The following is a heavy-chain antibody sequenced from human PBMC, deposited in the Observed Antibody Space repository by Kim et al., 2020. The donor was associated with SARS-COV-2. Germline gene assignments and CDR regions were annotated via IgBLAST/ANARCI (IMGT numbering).Heavy chain of an antibody. CDR2: IRGSGGRT. V-gene: IGHV3-23*01. CDR3: AKYVGSVWPQYCFDY. CDR1: GFTFSSYA. J-gene: IGHJ4*02. Sequence: GGSLRLSCAASGFTFSSYAMSWVRQAPGKGLEWVSDIRGSGGRTFYADSVKGRFTISRDNSKNTLYLQMNSLRAEDTAVYYCAKYVGSVWPQYCFDYWGQGALVTVSS. D-gene: IGHD6-19*01.